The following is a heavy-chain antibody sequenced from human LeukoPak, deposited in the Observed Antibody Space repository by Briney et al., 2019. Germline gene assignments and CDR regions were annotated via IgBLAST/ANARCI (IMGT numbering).Heavy chain of an antibody. V-gene: IGHV3-15*07. D-gene: IGHD3-22*01. CDR3: TTDNYYDSSGYYYWGAFDI. CDR1: GFTFSNAW. J-gene: IGHJ3*02. Sequence: GGSLRLSCAASGFTFSNAWMNWVRQAPGKGLEWVGRIKSKTDGGTTDYAAPVKGRFTISRDDSKNTLYLQTNSLKTEDTAVYYCTTDNYYDSSGYYYWGAFDIWGQGTMVTVSS. CDR2: IKSKTDGGTT.